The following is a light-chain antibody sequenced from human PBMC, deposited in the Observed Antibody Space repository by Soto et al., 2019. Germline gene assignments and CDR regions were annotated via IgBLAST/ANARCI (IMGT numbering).Light chain of an antibody. CDR3: CSYAGSYTPNWV. CDR1: SSDVGGYNY. CDR2: DVS. J-gene: IGLJ3*02. V-gene: IGLV2-11*01. Sequence: VLTQPRSVSGSPGQSVTISCTGTSSDVGGYNYVSWYQQHPGKAPKLMIYDVSKRPSGVPDRFSGSKSGNTASLTISGLQAEDEADYYCCSYAGSYTPNWVFGGGTK.